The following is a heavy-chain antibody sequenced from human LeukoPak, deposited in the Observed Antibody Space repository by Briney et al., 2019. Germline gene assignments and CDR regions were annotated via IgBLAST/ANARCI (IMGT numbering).Heavy chain of an antibody. Sequence: PGGSLRLSCAASGFTFSSYWMHWVRQAPGKELVWVTRINSDGSSTTYADSVRGRFTISRDKAKNTLDLQMNSLRAEDTAVYYCARDRWELLNAFDIWGQGTMVTVSS. D-gene: IGHD1-26*01. CDR3: ARDRWELLNAFDI. CDR1: GFTFSSYW. CDR2: INSDGSST. V-gene: IGHV3-74*01. J-gene: IGHJ3*02.